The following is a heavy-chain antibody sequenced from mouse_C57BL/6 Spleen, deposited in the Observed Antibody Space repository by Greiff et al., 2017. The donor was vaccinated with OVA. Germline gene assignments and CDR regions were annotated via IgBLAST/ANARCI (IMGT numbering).Heavy chain of an antibody. V-gene: IGHV14-4*01. Sequence: EVQLQQSGAELVRPGASVKLSCTASGFNIKDDYMHWVKQRPEQGLEWIGWIDPENGDTEYASKFQGKATITADTSSHTAYLQLSSLTSEDTAVYYCTTGSPMDYWGQGTSVTVSS. CDR3: TTGSPMDY. CDR2: IDPENGDT. J-gene: IGHJ4*01. CDR1: GFNIKDDY.